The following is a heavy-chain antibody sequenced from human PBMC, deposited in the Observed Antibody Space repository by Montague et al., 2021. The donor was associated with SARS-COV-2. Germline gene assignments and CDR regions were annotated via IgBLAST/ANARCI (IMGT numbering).Heavy chain of an antibody. CDR1: GLRFSDYA. CDR3: ARGGLDYYDYTMDV. Sequence: SRRLSCAASGLRFSDYAMIWLRQAPGKGLEWISSNSGTGVDTHYADSVKGRFTISRDNSKSTLYLRMNSLRVDDTAVYYCARGGLDYYDYTMDVWGKGTTVTV. V-gene: IGHV3-23*01. J-gene: IGHJ6*03. CDR2: NSGTGVDT.